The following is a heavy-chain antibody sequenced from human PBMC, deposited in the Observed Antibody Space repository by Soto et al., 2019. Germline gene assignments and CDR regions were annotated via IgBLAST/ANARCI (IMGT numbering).Heavy chain of an antibody. J-gene: IGHJ4*02. Sequence: SETLSLTCTVSGGSIRSYYWTWIRQPPGKGLEWIGYIYYSGSTSYNPSLKSRVSISIDTSRNQFSLKLTSVTAADTGVYYCASSSPFHYWGPGILVTVSS. CDR2: IYYSGST. D-gene: IGHD6-6*01. CDR1: GGSIRSYY. CDR3: ASSSPFHY. V-gene: IGHV4-59*08.